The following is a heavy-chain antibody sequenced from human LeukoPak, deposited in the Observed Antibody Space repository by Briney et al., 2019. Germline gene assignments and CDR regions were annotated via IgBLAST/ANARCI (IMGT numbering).Heavy chain of an antibody. Sequence: SETLSLTCTVSGGSISSYWWSWIRQPPGKGLEWIGYISYTGSTNYNPSLKSRVTISVDTSKNQFSLKLSSVTAADTAVYYCARDMGKWYFDLWGRGTLVTVSS. D-gene: IGHD1-26*01. V-gene: IGHV4-59*01. CDR1: GGSISSYW. J-gene: IGHJ2*01. CDR2: ISYTGST. CDR3: ARDMGKWYFDL.